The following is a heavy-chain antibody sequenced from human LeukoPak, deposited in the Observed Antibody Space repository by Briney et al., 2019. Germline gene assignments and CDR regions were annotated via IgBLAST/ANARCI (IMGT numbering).Heavy chain of an antibody. J-gene: IGHJ4*02. CDR1: GFIFSSYA. Sequence: PGGSLRLSCAASGFIFSSYAMSWVRQAPGKGLEWVSTISGSGGNTYHADSVKGRFTISRDNSKNTLFLQMNSLRAEDTAIYYCAAKYSGKRAFDYWGQGTLVTVSS. CDR3: AAKYSGKRAFDY. V-gene: IGHV3-23*01. D-gene: IGHD1-26*01. CDR2: ISGSGGNT.